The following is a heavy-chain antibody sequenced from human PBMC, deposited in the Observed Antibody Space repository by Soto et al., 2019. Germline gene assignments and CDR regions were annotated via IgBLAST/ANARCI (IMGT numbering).Heavy chain of an antibody. CDR3: ARDPSFITMVRGVIRDSYFDY. J-gene: IGHJ4*02. CDR2: INPNSGGT. CDR1: GYSFTGYY. Sequence: ASVKVSCKASGYSFTGYYMHWVRQAPGQGLEWMGWINPNSGGTNYAQKFQGWVTTTRDTSISTAYMELSRLRSDDTAVYYCARDPSFITMVRGVIRDSYFDYWGQGTLVTVSS. V-gene: IGHV1-2*04. D-gene: IGHD3-10*01.